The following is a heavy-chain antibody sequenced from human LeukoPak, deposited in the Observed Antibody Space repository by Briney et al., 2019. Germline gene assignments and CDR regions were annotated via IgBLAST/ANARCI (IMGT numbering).Heavy chain of an antibody. CDR3: ARRFGYFAVFWGATWVAFDI. CDR2: IYPGDSDT. Sequence: GESLKISCKGSGYSFTSYWIGWVRQMPGKGLEWMGIIYPGDSDTRYSPSFQGQVTISADKSISTAYLQWSSLKASDTAMYYCARRFGYFAVFWGATWVAFDIWGQGTMVTVSS. CDR1: GYSFTSYW. D-gene: IGHD1-26*01. J-gene: IGHJ3*02. V-gene: IGHV5-51*01.